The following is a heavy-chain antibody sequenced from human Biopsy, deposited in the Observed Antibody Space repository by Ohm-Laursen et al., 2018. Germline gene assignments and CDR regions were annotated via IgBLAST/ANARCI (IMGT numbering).Heavy chain of an antibody. CDR3: AKDDGTRARRSGMDV. V-gene: IGHV3-21*01. J-gene: IGHJ6*02. CDR2: ISDTGSHI. Sequence: SLRLSCAASGSTFGISNFNWVRQAPGTGLEWLSYISDTGSHIYYANSVRGRFTISRDNARNSLYLYMSSLRAEDTAIYYCAKDDGTRARRSGMDVWGQGTAVTVSS. CDR1: GSTFGISN.